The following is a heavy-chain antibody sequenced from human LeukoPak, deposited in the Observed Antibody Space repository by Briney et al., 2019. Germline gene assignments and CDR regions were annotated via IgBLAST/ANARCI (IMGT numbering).Heavy chain of an antibody. CDR3: ARALEVGISIAARREPYYFDY. D-gene: IGHD6-6*01. Sequence: SETLSLTCAVYGGSFSGYCWSWIRQPPGRGLEWIGEINHSGSTNYNPSLKSRVTISVDTSKNQFSLKLSSVTAADTAVYYCARALEVGISIAARREPYYFDYWGQGTLVTVSS. V-gene: IGHV4-34*01. CDR2: INHSGST. CDR1: GGSFSGYC. J-gene: IGHJ4*02.